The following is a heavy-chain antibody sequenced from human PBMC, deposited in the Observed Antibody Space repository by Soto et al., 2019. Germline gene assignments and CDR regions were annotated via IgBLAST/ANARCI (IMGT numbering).Heavy chain of an antibody. CDR3: ARDHTVAASYYMDV. CDR2: IKQDGSEK. Sequence: GGSLRLSCAASGFTFSSYWMSWVRQAPGKGLEWVANIKQDGSEKYYVDSVKGRFTISRDNAKNSLYLQMNSLRAEDTAVYYCARDHTVAASYYMDVWGKGTTVTVSS. CDR1: GFTFSSYW. J-gene: IGHJ6*03. V-gene: IGHV3-7*01. D-gene: IGHD2-15*01.